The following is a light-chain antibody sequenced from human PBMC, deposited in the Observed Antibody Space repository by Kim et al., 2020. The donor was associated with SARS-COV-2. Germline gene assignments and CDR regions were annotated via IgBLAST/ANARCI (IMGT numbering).Light chain of an antibody. Sequence: SAGDRATLSCRASQSVTKYLAWYQQKPGQTPRLLIYGASNRATGIPARFSGSGSGTDFTLTISSLEPEDFAVYYCQQRSNWPRTFGQGTKVDIK. CDR1: QSVTKY. CDR2: GAS. J-gene: IGKJ1*01. CDR3: QQRSNWPRT. V-gene: IGKV3-11*01.